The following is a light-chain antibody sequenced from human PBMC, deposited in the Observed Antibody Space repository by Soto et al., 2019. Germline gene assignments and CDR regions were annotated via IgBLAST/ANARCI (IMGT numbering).Light chain of an antibody. Sequence: QSALTQPASVSGSPGQSITISCTGTSSDVGGYNYVSWYQQHPGKAPKLMIYEVSNRPSGVSNRFSGSKSGNTASLTISGLQAEEEADYYCSSYTGSSIPYVFGTGTKVTVL. CDR1: SSDVGGYNY. CDR3: SSYTGSSIPYV. V-gene: IGLV2-14*01. CDR2: EVS. J-gene: IGLJ1*01.